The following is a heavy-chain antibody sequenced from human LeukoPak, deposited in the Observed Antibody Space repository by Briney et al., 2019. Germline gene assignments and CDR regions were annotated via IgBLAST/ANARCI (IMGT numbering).Heavy chain of an antibody. CDR2: IYYSGST. Sequence: SETLSLACTVSGGSISSYYWSWIRQPPGKGLEWIGYIYYSGSTNYNPSLKGRVTISVDTSKNQFSLKLSSVTAADTAVYYCARHTRITMIVVVPRGYGMDVWGQGTTVTVSS. CDR3: ARHTRITMIVVVPRGYGMDV. CDR1: GGSISSYY. D-gene: IGHD3-22*01. J-gene: IGHJ6*02. V-gene: IGHV4-59*08.